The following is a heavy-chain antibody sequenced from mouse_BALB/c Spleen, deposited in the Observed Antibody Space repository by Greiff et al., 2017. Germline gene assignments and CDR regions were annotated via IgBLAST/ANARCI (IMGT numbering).Heavy chain of an antibody. J-gene: IGHJ2*01. Sequence: QVQLQQPGAELVKPGASVKLSCKASGYTFTSYWMHWVKQRPGQGLEWIGEIDPSDSYTNYNQKFKGKATLTVDKSSSTAYMQLSSLTSEDSAVYYCARRGYERDYFDYWGQGTTLTVSS. CDR2: IDPSDSYT. CDR1: GYTFTSYW. V-gene: IGHV1-69*02. D-gene: IGHD2-3*01. CDR3: ARRGYERDYFDY.